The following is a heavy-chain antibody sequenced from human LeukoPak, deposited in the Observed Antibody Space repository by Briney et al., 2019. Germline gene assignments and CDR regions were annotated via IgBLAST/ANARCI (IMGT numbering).Heavy chain of an antibody. CDR1: GYTFTSYY. CDR3: ASLKNYYDSSGYLVTDAFDI. CDR2: INPSGGST. Sequence: ASVKVSCKASGYTFTSYYMHWVRQAPGQGLEWMGIINPSGGSTSYAQKFQGRVTMTTDTSTGTAYMELRSLRSDDTAVYYCASLKNYYDSSGYLVTDAFDIWGQGTMVTVSS. V-gene: IGHV1-46*01. D-gene: IGHD3-22*01. J-gene: IGHJ3*02.